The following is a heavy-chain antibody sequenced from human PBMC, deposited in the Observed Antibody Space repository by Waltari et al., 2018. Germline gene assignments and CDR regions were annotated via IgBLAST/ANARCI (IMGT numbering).Heavy chain of an antibody. CDR2: MNSDGSTT. CDR1: EFPFSTYW. D-gene: IGHD7-27*01. Sequence: VQLVESGGGLFQPGGSLGHAFDPPEFPFSTYWMAWVRQAPGKGLVWVSRMNSDGSTTNYADSVRGRFTISRDNAKNTLHLQMNSLRAEDTAVYYCARDPNRKFDYWGQGTLVTVSS. J-gene: IGHJ4*02. CDR3: ARDPNRKFDY. V-gene: IGHV3-74*01.